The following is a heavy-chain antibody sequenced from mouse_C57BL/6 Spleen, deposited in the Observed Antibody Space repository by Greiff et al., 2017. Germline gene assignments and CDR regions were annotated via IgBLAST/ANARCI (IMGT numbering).Heavy chain of an antibody. V-gene: IGHV1-55*01. J-gene: IGHJ4*01. CDR2: ISPGSGST. Sequence: QVQLQQPGAELVKPGASVQMSCKASGYTFTSYWITWVKQRPGQGLEWIGAISPGSGSTNYNEQFKSKATLTEDTSSSTAYMQHSRLTSEVSAVDSGARSGMDYAMDDWGKGTSVTVSS. CDR3: ARSGMDYAMDD. CDR1: GYTFTSYW. D-gene: IGHD1-3*01.